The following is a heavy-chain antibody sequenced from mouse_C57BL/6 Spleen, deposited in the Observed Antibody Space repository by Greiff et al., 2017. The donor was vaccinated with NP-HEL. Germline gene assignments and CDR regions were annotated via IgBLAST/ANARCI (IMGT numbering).Heavy chain of an antibody. CDR2: INPNNGGT. CDR1: GYTFTDYN. J-gene: IGHJ2*01. D-gene: IGHD2-4*01. V-gene: IGHV1-22*01. Sequence: LVKPGASVKMSCKASGYTFTDYNMHWVKQSHGKSLEWIGYINPNNGGTSYNQKFKGKATLTVNKSSSTAYMELRSLTSEDSAVYYCARSCDYDGGDYWGQGTTLTVSS. CDR3: ARSCDYDGGDY.